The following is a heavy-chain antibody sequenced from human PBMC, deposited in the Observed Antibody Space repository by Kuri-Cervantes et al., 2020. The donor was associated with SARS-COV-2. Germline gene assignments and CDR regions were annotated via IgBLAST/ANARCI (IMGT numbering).Heavy chain of an antibody. J-gene: IGHJ6*02. CDR3: ARDTGGTMIYYYYYYGMDV. V-gene: IGHV3-7*01. D-gene: IGHD2-8*02. Sequence: GESLKISCAASGFTFSSYWMSWVRQAPGKGLEWVANIKQDGSKKYYVDSVKGRFTISRDNAKNSLYLQMNSLRAEDTAVYYCARDTGGTMIYYYYYYGMDVWGQGTTVTVSS. CDR2: IKQDGSKK. CDR1: GFTFSSYW.